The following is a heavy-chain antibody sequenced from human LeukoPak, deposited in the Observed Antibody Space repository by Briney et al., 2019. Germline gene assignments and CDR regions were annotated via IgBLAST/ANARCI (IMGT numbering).Heavy chain of an antibody. J-gene: IGHJ4*02. CDR3: ARDYYDSTD. CDR2: IYTSGST. V-gene: IGHV4-61*02. D-gene: IGHD3-22*01. CDR1: GNSISSGDNY. Sequence: SSETLSLTCTVSGNSISSGDNYWSWIRQPAGKGLEWIGRIYTSGSTNYNPSLKSRVTISGDTSKNQFSLKLSSVTAADTAVYYCARDYYDSTDWGQGTLVTVSS.